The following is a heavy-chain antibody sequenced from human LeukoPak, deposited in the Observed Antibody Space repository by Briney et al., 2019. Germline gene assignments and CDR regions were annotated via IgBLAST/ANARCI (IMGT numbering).Heavy chain of an antibody. CDR3: ARGSCSSTSCYTNYYYYYMDV. CDR1: GYTFTSYD. CDR2: MNPNSGNT. D-gene: IGHD2-2*02. J-gene: IGHJ6*03. V-gene: IGHV1-8*03. Sequence: GASVKVSCKASGYTFTSYDISWVRQATGQGLEWMGWMNPNSGNTGYAQKFQGRVTITRNTSISTAYMELSSLRSEDTAVYYCARGSCSSTSCYTNYYYYYMDVWGKGTTVTVSS.